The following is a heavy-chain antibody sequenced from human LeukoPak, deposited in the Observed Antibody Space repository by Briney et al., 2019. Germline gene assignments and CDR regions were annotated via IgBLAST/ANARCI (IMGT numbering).Heavy chain of an antibody. CDR1: GYTFTDYY. J-gene: IGHJ3*02. V-gene: IGHV1-2*02. CDR3: ARLSQQTFDI. CDR2: INPNSGGT. Sequence: GASVKVSCKASGYTFTDYYMYWVRQAPGQGLEWMGWINPNSGGTNYAQKFQGRVTMTRDTSTSTVYMELSSLRSDDTAVYYCARLSQQTFDIWGQGTLSPSLQ.